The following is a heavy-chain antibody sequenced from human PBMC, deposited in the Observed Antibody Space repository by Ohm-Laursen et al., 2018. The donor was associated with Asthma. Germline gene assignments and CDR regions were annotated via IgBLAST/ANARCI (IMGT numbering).Heavy chain of an antibody. V-gene: IGHV4-4*02. CDR3: ARDSPNCSGGSCKLFYYYYGMDV. CDR1: GGYIYNHW. CDR2: ISHSGAA. Sequence: SDTLSLTCPVSGGYIYNHWWSWVRQPPGKGLEWIAEISHSGAASFNPSLTSRVTISLDKSKTHFSLELTSVTAADTAVYYCARDSPNCSGGSCKLFYYYYGMDVWGQGTTVTVSS. D-gene: IGHD2-15*01. J-gene: IGHJ6*02.